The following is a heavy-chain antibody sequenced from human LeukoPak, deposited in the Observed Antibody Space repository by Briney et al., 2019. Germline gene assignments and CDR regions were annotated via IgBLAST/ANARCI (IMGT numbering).Heavy chain of an antibody. J-gene: IGHJ4*02. CDR2: IQTSGSV. CDR1: GGSISTYY. CDR3: AREGSMTARPFVSIDY. Sequence: PSETLSLTCTVSGGSISTYYWSWVRQPAGKGLEWIGRIQTSGSVDYNPSLKSRVTMSVDTSKKQFSLTLSSVTAADTAMYYCAREGSMTARPFVSIDYWGQGTLVTVSS. D-gene: IGHD6-6*01. V-gene: IGHV4-4*07.